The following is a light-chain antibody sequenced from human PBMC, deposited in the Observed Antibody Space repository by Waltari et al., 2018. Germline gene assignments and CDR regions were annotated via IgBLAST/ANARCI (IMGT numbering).Light chain of an antibody. CDR2: WAS. Sequence: DIVMTQSPDSLAVSLGERATINCKTSPSVLYSSNNKNYLACYQKKPGQPPKLPIYWASTRESGVPDRFSGSGSGTDFTLTISSLQAEDVAVYYCQQYYSTPRTFGQGTKVEIK. V-gene: IGKV4-1*01. CDR3: QQYYSTPRT. CDR1: PSVLYSSNNKNY. J-gene: IGKJ1*01.